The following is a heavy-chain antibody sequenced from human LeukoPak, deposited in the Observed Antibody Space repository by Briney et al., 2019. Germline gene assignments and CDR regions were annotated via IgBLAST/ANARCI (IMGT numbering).Heavy chain of an antibody. J-gene: IGHJ5*02. Sequence: ASVKVSCKASGYTFTSYGISWVRQAPGQGLEWMGWISAYNGNTNYAQKLQGRVTMTTDTSTSTAYMELRSLRSDDTAVYYCASGGGYCSSTSYYGSWFDPWGQGTLVTVSS. V-gene: IGHV1-18*01. CDR3: ASGGGYCSSTSYYGSWFDP. D-gene: IGHD2-2*01. CDR1: GYTFTSYG. CDR2: ISAYNGNT.